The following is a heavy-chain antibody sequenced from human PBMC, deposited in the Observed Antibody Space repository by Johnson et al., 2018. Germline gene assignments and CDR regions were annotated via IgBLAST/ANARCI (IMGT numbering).Heavy chain of an antibody. D-gene: IGHD6-19*01. CDR3: AGPYISGGNDY. V-gene: IGHV3-33*03. J-gene: IGHJ4*02. CDR2: IWFDGSNK. Sequence: QVQLVQSGGGVVQPGRSLRLSCAASGYIFSRHGMHWVRQAPGKGLEWVALIWFDGSNKYYADSVKGRFTISRDNSKNMLYLEMNNLRADDTAGYSRAGPYISGGNDYWGQGALVTVSS. CDR1: GYIFSRHG.